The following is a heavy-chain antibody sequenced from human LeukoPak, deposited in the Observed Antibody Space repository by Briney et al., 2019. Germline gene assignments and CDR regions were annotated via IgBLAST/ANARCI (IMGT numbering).Heavy chain of an antibody. Sequence: PGGSLRLSCATSGFSFSIYWMHWVRQAPGKGLVWVSRINIDGSTTNCADSEKGRFTISRDNATNTLYLQMNSLRAEDTAVYYCARSPSLGGFDYWGQGTLVTVSS. V-gene: IGHV3-74*01. CDR3: ARSPSLGGFDY. CDR2: INIDGSTT. J-gene: IGHJ4*02. CDR1: GFSFSIYW. D-gene: IGHD3-16*01.